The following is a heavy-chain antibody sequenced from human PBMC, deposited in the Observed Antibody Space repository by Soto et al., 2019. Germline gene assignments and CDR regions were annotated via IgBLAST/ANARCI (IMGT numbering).Heavy chain of an antibody. CDR2: IYHSGST. CDR3: AREVLYYYYGMDV. J-gene: IGHJ6*02. V-gene: IGHV4-38-2*02. CDR1: GYSISSGYY. D-gene: IGHD1-20*01. Sequence: SETLSLTCAVSGYSISSGYYWGWIRQPPGKGLEWIGSIYHSGSTYYNPSLKSRVTISVDTSKNQFSLKLSSVTAADTAVYYRAREVLYYYYGMDVWGQGTTVTVSS.